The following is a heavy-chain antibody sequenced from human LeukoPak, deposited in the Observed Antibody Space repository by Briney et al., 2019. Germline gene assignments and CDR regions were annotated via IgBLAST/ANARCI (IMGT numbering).Heavy chain of an antibody. CDR1: GFTFSSNW. D-gene: IGHD5-24*01. CDR3: SRGLRDGYSNYWYFDL. CDR2: INQDGREK. V-gene: IGHV3-7*01. Sequence: GGALRVSCAASGFTFSSNWMSWVRQVRGKGLEGVANINQDGREKKYVDSVKGRFTNPRENSKNPPYLQMNRPRAQDTAVYYRSRGLRDGYSNYWYFDLWGRGTLVTVSS. J-gene: IGHJ2*01.